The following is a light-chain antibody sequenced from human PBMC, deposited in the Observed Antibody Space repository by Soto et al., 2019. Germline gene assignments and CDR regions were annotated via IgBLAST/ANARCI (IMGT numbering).Light chain of an antibody. V-gene: IGKV3-20*01. CDR1: QSVSSSY. Sequence: TVLTQSPGTLSLSPGERATLSCRASQSVSSSYLAWYQQKAGQAPRLLIYGASSRATGTPDRFSGSGSGTDFTLTISRLEPEDFAVYYCQQYGTSPPSWTFGPGTKVEFK. J-gene: IGKJ1*01. CDR2: GAS. CDR3: QQYGTSPPSWT.